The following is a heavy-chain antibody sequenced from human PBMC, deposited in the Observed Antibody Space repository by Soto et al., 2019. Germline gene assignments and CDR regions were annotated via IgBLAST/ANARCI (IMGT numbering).Heavy chain of an antibody. CDR3: ARHTHGPVTGTAFDY. J-gene: IGHJ4*02. D-gene: IGHD1-1*01. V-gene: IGHV5-51*01. CDR2: IYPGDSDT. CDR1: GYSFTSYW. Sequence: PGESLKISCKGSGYSFTSYWIGWVRQMPGKGLEWMGIIYPGDSDTRYSPSFQGQVTISADKSISTAYLQWSSLKASDTAMYYCARHTHGPVTGTAFDYWGQGTLVTVSS.